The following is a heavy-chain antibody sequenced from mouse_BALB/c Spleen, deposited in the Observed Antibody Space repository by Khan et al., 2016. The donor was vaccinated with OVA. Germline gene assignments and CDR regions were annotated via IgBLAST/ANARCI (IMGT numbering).Heavy chain of an antibody. CDR1: GFTFSNYA. CDR3: ARDYWFTY. Sequence: EVELVESGGGLVKPGGSLKLSCAASGFTFSNYAMSWVRQTPEKRLEWVASISSGGSTYYPDSVKGRFTISRDNDRNILYLQMSSLRFEDTAMYYCARDYWFTYWGQGTLVTVSA. J-gene: IGHJ3*01. CDR2: ISSGGST. V-gene: IGHV5-6-5*01.